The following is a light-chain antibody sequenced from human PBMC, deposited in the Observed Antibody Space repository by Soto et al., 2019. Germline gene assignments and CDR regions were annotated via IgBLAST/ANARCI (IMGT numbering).Light chain of an antibody. CDR3: QHYNSYSEA. Sequence: DIQMTQSPSNLSGSVGDRVTITCRASQTISSWLAWYQQKPGKAPKLLIYKASTLKSGVPSRFSGSGSGTEFTLTISSLQPDDFATYSCQHYNSYSEAFGQGTKVEL. V-gene: IGKV1-5*03. CDR1: QTISSW. CDR2: KAS. J-gene: IGKJ1*01.